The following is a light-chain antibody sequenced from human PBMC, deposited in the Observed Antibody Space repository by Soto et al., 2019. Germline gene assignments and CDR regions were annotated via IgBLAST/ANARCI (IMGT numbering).Light chain of an antibody. CDR3: QQRNNWPPSIT. J-gene: IGKJ5*01. CDR1: QSVGGH. Sequence: IVLTQSPATLSLSPGERATLSCRASQSVGGHLAWYQQKPGQAPRLLIYDASDRATGIPARFSGSGSETDFTLTISCLEPDDFAVYYCQQRNNWPPSITFGQGTRLEIK. V-gene: IGKV3-11*01. CDR2: DAS.